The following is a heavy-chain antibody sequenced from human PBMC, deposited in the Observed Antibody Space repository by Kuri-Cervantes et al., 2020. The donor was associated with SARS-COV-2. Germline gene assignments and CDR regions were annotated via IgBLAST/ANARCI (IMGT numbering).Heavy chain of an antibody. CDR1: GGTFSSYA. D-gene: IGHD3-10*01. CDR3: ARGPLRGVIWIDAFDI. Sequence: SVKVSCKASGGTFSSYAISWVRQAPGQGLEWMGGIIPILGIANYAQKFQGRVTMTTDTSTSTAYMELRSLRSDDTAVYYCARGPLRGVIWIDAFDIWGQGTMVTVSS. V-gene: IGHV1-69*10. CDR2: IIPILGIA. J-gene: IGHJ3*02.